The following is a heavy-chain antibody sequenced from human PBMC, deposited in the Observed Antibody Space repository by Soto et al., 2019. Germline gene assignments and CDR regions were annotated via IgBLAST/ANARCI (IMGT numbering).Heavy chain of an antibody. V-gene: IGHV1-2*04. Sequence: GASVKVSCKASGYTFTGYYMHWVRQAPGQRLEWMGWINPNSGGTNYAQKFQGWVTMTRDTSISTAYMELSRLRSDDTAVYYCARVYCSSTSCYESVDAFDIWCQGTMVTVSS. CDR3: ARVYCSSTSCYESVDAFDI. CDR2: INPNSGGT. CDR1: GYTFTGYY. D-gene: IGHD2-2*01. J-gene: IGHJ3*02.